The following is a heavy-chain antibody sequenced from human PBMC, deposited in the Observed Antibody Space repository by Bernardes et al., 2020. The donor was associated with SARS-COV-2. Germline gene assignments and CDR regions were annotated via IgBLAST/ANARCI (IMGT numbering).Heavy chain of an antibody. V-gene: IGHV3-30*18. J-gene: IGHJ6*02. CDR2: ISYDGSNK. CDR1: GFTFSSYG. Sequence: GGSLRLSCAASGFTFSSYGMHWVRQAPGKGLEWVAVISYDGSNKYYADSVKGRFTISRDTSKNTLYLQMNSMRAEDTAVYYCAKGDDCWSGYLNYYDYGMDVWGQGTTVTVPS. CDR3: AKGDDCWSGYLNYYDYGMDV. D-gene: IGHD3-3*01.